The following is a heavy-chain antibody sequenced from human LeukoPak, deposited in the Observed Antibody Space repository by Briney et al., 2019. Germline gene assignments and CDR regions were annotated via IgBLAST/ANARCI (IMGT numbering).Heavy chain of an antibody. Sequence: GASLKVSCKASGYTFTSYGISWVRQAPGQGLEWMGWISGYNGYTHYANNHQGRVTMTTDTSTSTAYMELRSLRSDDTAIYYCARRYCSSGSCYYALDYWGQGTLVTVSS. CDR3: ARRYCSSGSCYYALDY. CDR2: ISGYNGYT. J-gene: IGHJ4*02. CDR1: GYTFTSYG. V-gene: IGHV1-18*01. D-gene: IGHD2-15*01.